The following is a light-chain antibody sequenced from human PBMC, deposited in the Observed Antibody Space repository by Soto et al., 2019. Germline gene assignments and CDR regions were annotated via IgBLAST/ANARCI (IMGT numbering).Light chain of an antibody. CDR1: QTITSY. CDR3: QQSYSTPVT. V-gene: IGKV1-39*01. J-gene: IGKJ1*01. Sequence: DIQMTQSPSSLSASVGDRVTITCRASQTITSYLNWYQQKPGKAPKLLIYAASSVQSGVPSRFSGSGSGTDFTLTISGLQLEDFATYYCQQSYSTPVTFGQGTKVEIK. CDR2: AAS.